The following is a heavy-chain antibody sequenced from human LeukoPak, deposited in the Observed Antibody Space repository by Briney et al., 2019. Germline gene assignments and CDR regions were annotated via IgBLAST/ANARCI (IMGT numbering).Heavy chain of an antibody. CDR3: ARDPNGYKYFDY. CDR1: GFTFSRYW. Sequence: GGSLRLSCAVSGFTFSRYWMNWVRQAPGKGLEWVANIKEDGSEKYYVDSVKGRFTLSRDNTKNSLYLQMNSVRGEDTAVYYCARDPNGYKYFDYWGQGTLVTVSS. D-gene: IGHD5-24*01. J-gene: IGHJ4*02. V-gene: IGHV3-7*01. CDR2: IKEDGSEK.